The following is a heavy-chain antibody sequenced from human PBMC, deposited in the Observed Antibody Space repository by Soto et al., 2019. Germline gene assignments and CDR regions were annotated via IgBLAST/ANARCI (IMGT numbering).Heavy chain of an antibody. V-gene: IGHV1-69*01. D-gene: IGHD2-21*01. CDR1: GNTFSSYP. CDR3: VRPGDYSSSDLDY. J-gene: IGHJ4*02. CDR2: IIPIYGPT. Sequence: QVQLVQSGAEVKKPGSSVMVSCNSSGNTFSSYPVSWVRQAPGQGFEWMGVIIPIYGPTIYAQRFQGRVTITADESTSTAYMELSSLRFEDTAVYFCVRPGDYSSSDLDYWGQGTLVTVSS.